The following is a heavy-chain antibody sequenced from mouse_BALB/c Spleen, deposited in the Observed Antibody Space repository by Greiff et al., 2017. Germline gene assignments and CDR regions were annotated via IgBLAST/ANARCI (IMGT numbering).Heavy chain of an antibody. CDR2: INPSTGYT. CDR3: ARDYGNYVYAMDY. Sequence: QVQLQQSGAELAKPGASVKMSCKASGYTFTSYWMHWVKQRPGQGLEWIGYINPSTGYTEYNQKFKDKATLTADKSSSTAYMQLSSLTSEDSAVYYCARDYGNYVYAMDYWGQGTSVTVSS. V-gene: IGHV1-7*01. CDR1: GYTFTSYW. J-gene: IGHJ4*01. D-gene: IGHD2-1*01.